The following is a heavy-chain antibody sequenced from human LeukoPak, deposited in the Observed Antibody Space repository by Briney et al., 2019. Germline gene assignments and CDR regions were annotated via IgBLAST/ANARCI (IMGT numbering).Heavy chain of an antibody. D-gene: IGHD6-13*01. Sequence: PSETLSLTCTVSGGSISSGDYYWSWIRQPPGKGLEWIGYIYYSGSTYYNPSLKSRVTISVDTSKNQFSLKLSSVTAADTAVYYCARDGAAAGPWYYYMDVWGKGTTVTVSS. CDR2: IYYSGST. J-gene: IGHJ6*03. CDR1: GGSISSGDYY. V-gene: IGHV4-30-4*08. CDR3: ARDGAAAGPWYYYMDV.